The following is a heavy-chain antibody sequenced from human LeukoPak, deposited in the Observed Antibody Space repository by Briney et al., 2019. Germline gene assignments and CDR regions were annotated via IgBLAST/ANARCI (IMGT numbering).Heavy chain of an antibody. CDR1: GFTFSSYE. CDR2: ISSSGSTM. V-gene: IGHV3-48*03. Sequence: GGSLRLSCAASGFTFSSYEMNWVRQAPGKGLECVSYISSSGSTMYCADSVKGRFTISRDNAKNSLYLQMNSLRAEDTAVYYCARDFHCSSTACYAPDAFDIWGQGTLVTVSS. CDR3: ARDFHCSSTACYAPDAFDI. D-gene: IGHD2-2*01. J-gene: IGHJ3*02.